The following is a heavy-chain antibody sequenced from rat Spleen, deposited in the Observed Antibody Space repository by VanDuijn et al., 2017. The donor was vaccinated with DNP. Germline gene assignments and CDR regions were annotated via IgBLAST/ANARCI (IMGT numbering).Heavy chain of an antibody. J-gene: IGHJ4*01. Sequence: QVQLKESGPGMVQPSQTLSLTCTVSGFSLTDYSVHWVRQPPGKVLEWIAAISSGGSTYYNSALKSRLSISRDTSKSQVFLKMNSLQTEDTAIYYCTRDADYGSFYAMDAWGQGTSVTVSS. D-gene: IGHD1-11*01. V-gene: IGHV2-19*01. CDR2: ISSGGST. CDR1: GFSLTDYS. CDR3: TRDADYGSFYAMDA.